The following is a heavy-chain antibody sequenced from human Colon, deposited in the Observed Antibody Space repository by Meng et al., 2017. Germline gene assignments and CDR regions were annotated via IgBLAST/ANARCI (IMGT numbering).Heavy chain of an antibody. J-gene: IGHJ4*02. CDR3: ARGRGSYSSIDF. D-gene: IGHD1-26*01. Sequence: QLQGSVPRLSGPPETLSLPCILSGGSVSSPRYYWSWIRQTPGKGLEWIGYVYYTGSANYNPSLKSRVTISVDTSKNHFSLNLTSVTAADTAVYYCARGRGSYSSIDFWGQGTLVTVSS. V-gene: IGHV4-61*03. CDR2: VYYTGSA. CDR1: GGSVSSPRYY.